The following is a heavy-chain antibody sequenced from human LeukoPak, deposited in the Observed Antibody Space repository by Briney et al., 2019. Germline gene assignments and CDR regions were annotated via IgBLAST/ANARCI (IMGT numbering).Heavy chain of an antibody. Sequence: PGGSLRLSCAASGFTFSSYGMHWVRQAPGKGLEWVSSISSSSRYIYYADSVKGRFTISRDDAKNSLYLQMNSLRAEDTAVYYCARARDTSWSEYCFECWGQGTLVIVSS. CDR1: GFTFSSYG. CDR3: ARARDTSWSEYCFEC. D-gene: IGHD5-18*01. J-gene: IGHJ4*02. V-gene: IGHV3-21*01. CDR2: ISSSSRYI.